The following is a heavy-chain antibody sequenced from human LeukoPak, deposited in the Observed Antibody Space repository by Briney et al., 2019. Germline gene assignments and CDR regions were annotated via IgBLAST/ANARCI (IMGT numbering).Heavy chain of an antibody. CDR3: ARDADGYED. J-gene: IGHJ4*02. D-gene: IGHD5-18*01. Sequence: PGGSLRLSCAASGFTLSSYSMNWVRQAPGKGLEWVANIKEDGSEDYYADSVKGRFAISKDNAKNSLYLQMDSLRAEDTAMYYCARDADGYEDWGQGTLVTVSS. V-gene: IGHV3-7*01. CDR1: GFTLSSYS. CDR2: IKEDGSED.